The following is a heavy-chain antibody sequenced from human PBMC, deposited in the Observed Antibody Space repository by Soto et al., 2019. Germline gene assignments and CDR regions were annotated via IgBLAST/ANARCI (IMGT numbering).Heavy chain of an antibody. V-gene: IGHV3-23*01. CDR1: GFTFSSYS. Sequence: GGSLRLSCAASGFTFSSYSMSWVRQAPGKGLEWVSAISGSGGSTYYADSVKGRFTISRDNSKNTLYLQMNSLRAEDTAVYYCAKVMQGYGYWGAIDYYGMDVWGQGTTVTVSS. J-gene: IGHJ6*02. CDR3: AKVMQGYGYWGAIDYYGMDV. D-gene: IGHD5-18*01. CDR2: ISGSGGST.